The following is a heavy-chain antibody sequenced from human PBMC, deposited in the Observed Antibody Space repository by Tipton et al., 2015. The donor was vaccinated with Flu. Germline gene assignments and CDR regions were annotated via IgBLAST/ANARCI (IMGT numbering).Heavy chain of an antibody. CDR3: MILGSAEHY. J-gene: IGHJ4*02. D-gene: IGHD3-22*01. CDR2: INPNSGGT. CDR1: GYTFTGYY. Sequence: QLVQSGAEVKKPGASVKVSCKASGYTFTGYYIYWVRQAPGQGLERMGWINPNSGGTNYAQKFQGRVTMTRDTSNSTAYMEVSRLRHDDTAVFYCMILGSAEHYWGQGTLVTVSS. V-gene: IGHV1-2*02.